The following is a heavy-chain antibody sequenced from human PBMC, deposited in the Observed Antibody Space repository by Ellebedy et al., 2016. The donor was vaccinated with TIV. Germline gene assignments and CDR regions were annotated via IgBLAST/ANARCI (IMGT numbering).Heavy chain of an antibody. CDR1: GFSFSNYA. J-gene: IGHJ4*02. CDR3: ARRALNSGYFDF. CDR2: ISSNGGSI. D-gene: IGHD1-26*01. V-gene: IGHV3-64*01. Sequence: GGSLRLSXAASGFSFSNYAIHWVRQAPGKELEYVSAISSNGGSIYYANSVKDRFTISRDNSKNTLYLQMGSLRADDMAVYYCARRALNSGYFDFWGRGALVAVSS.